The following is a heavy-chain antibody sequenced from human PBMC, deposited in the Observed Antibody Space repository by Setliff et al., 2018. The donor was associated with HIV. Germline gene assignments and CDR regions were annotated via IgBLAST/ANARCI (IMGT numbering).Heavy chain of an antibody. V-gene: IGHV4-34*01. J-gene: IGHJ5*02. CDR2: IKHGGSA. Sequence: PSETLSLTCAVYGGSFSGFYWTWIRQPSGKGLEWIGEIKHGGSANYNPSLKSRVTISVDGSTNQFSLKLGSVTAADAAVYYCARGAYCGGASCSLTRFDPWGQGTQVTVSS. CDR1: GGSFSGFY. D-gene: IGHD2-15*01. CDR3: ARGAYCGGASCSLTRFDP.